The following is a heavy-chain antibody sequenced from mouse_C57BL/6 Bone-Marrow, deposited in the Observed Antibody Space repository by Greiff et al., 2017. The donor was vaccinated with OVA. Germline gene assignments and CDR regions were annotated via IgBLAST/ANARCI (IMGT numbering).Heavy chain of an antibody. D-gene: IGHD1-1*02. Sequence: QVQLQQPGAELVRPGSSVKLSCKASGYTFTSYWMDWVKQRPGQGLEWIGNIYPSDSETHYNQKFKDKATLTVDKSSSTAYMQLSSLTSEDSAVYYCARSLRWYYFDYWVQGTTLTVSS. CDR1: GYTFTSYW. CDR3: ARSLRWYYFDY. J-gene: IGHJ2*01. CDR2: IYPSDSET. V-gene: IGHV1-61*01.